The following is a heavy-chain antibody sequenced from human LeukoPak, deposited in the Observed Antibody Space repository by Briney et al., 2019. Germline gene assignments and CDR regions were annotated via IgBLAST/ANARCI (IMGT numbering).Heavy chain of an antibody. V-gene: IGHV3-74*01. D-gene: IGHD6-19*01. CDR3: ATEPDSGGWSTFDY. Sequence: GGSLRLSCAASGFAFSRNWMHWVRQAPGKGLVWVSRINSDGSATHYADSVKGRFTISRDNAKNTLYLQMNSLRAEDTAVYYCATEPDSGGWSTFDYWGQGTLVTVSS. J-gene: IGHJ4*02. CDR1: GFAFSRNW. CDR2: INSDGSAT.